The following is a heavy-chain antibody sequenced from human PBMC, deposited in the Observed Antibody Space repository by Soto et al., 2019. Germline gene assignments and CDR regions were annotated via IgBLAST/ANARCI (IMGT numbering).Heavy chain of an antibody. Sequence: GGSLRLSCAASGFTFSSYSMNWVRQAPGKGLEWVSSISSSSSYIYYADSVKGQFTISRDNAKNSLYLQMNSLRAEDTAVYYCARDAPKFSFDYWGQGTLVTVSS. V-gene: IGHV3-21*01. CDR1: GFTFSSYS. CDR3: ARDAPKFSFDY. CDR2: ISSSSSYI. J-gene: IGHJ4*02.